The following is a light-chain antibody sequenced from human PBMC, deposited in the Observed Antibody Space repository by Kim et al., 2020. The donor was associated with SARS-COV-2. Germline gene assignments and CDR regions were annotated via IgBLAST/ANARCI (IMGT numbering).Light chain of an antibody. CDR3: MQALQTPLT. Sequence: DIVMTQSPLSLPATPGEPASISCRSSQSLLHSNGYNYLDWYLQKPGQSPLLLIYLGSNRASGVPDRFSDSGSGTDFTLKISRVEAEDVGVYYCMQALQTPLTFGGGTKVDIK. V-gene: IGKV2-28*01. CDR1: QSLLHSNGYNY. J-gene: IGKJ4*01. CDR2: LGS.